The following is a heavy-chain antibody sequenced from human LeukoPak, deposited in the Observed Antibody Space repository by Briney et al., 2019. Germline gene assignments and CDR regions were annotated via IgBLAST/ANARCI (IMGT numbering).Heavy chain of an antibody. J-gene: IGHJ4*02. V-gene: IGHV4-39*01. Sequence: SETLSPTCTVSGGSISSSSYYWGWIRQPPGKGLVWIGSIYYSGSTSYNPSLKSRVTISVETSKNQFSLKLSSVTAADTAFYYCARNHTHEGYGYYFDYWGQGTLVTVSS. CDR2: IYYSGST. CDR1: GGSISSSSYY. D-gene: IGHD4-17*01. CDR3: ARNHTHEGYGYYFDY.